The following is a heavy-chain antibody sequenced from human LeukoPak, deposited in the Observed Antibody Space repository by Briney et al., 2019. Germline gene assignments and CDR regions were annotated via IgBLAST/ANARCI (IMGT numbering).Heavy chain of an antibody. D-gene: IGHD6-19*01. Sequence: PSETLSLTCPVPGGSLRSYYLSWIRQPPAKGMEWIGNIHYSGSIGYTPSPKSRVTMSLATYRTQSSLKMSSVTAADTAVYYCASPYRRGWSGSLACWGQRSLVTVSS. CDR2: IHYSGSI. V-gene: IGHV4-59*01. J-gene: IGHJ4*02. CDR1: GGSLRSYY. CDR3: ASPYRRGWSGSLAC.